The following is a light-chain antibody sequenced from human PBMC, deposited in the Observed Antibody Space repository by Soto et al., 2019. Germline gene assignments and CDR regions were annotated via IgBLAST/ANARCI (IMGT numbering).Light chain of an antibody. CDR1: SSDVGGYNY. CDR3: SSYTFSSTVV. CDR2: DVG. J-gene: IGLJ2*01. V-gene: IGLV2-14*01. Sequence: QSALTQPASVSGSPGQSVTISCTGTSSDVGGYNYVSWYQQHPGKAPKLMISDVGPRPSGVSNRFSGSKSGNTASLTISGLQAEDEGVYYCSSYTFSSTVVFGRGTKLTVL.